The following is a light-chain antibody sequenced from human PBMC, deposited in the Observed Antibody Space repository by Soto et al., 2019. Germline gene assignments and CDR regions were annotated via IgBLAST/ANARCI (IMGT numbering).Light chain of an antibody. V-gene: IGLV2-11*01. Sequence: QSALTQPRSMSGSPGQSVTISCTGTSSDVGRYNYVSWYQHHPGTAPKVMIYDVSERPSGVPDRFSGSKSGNTASLTISGLQAEDEADYYCCSYAGSPRFVFGTGTKVTVL. CDR1: SSDVGRYNY. CDR2: DVS. CDR3: CSYAGSPRFV. J-gene: IGLJ1*01.